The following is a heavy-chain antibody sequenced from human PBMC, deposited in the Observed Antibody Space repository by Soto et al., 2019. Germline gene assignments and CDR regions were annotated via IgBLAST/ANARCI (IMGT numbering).Heavy chain of an antibody. V-gene: IGHV3-23*01. CDR3: AGRGDFDY. Sequence: EVQLLESGGGLVQPGGSLRLSCAASGLTFSSYAMSWVRQALGKGLEWVSAISGSGGSTYYADSVKGRITISRDNPKNTLDLQMNSLRAEDTAVYYCAGRGDFDYWGQGTLVTVSS. J-gene: IGHJ4*02. CDR2: ISGSGGST. D-gene: IGHD2-15*01. CDR1: GLTFSSYA.